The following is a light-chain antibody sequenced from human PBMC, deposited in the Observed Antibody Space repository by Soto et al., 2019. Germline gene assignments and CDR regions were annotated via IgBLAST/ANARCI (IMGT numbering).Light chain of an antibody. CDR2: LNIDGRH. Sequence: QLVLTQSPSASASLGASVKLTCTLSSGHSSYAIAWHQQQPQQGPRYLMKLNIDGRHSKGDGIPDRFSGSSSGAERYLTISSLQSEDEADYYCQTWDTGIPVVFGGGTKLTVL. V-gene: IGLV4-69*01. CDR3: QTWDTGIPVV. CDR1: SGHSSYA. J-gene: IGLJ2*01.